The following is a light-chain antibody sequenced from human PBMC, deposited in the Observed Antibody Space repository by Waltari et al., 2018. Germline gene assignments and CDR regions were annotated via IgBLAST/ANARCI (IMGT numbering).Light chain of an antibody. J-gene: IGLJ3*02. CDR1: SPNIGSKP. CDR3: AAWDDSLNGWV. V-gene: IGLV1-44*01. Sequence: QSVLTQSPSASGTPGQRVTLSCSGSSPNIGSKPCNWHKQFSGPAPKLLISTNNQRPSGFPDRFSGSKSGTSASLAISGLQSEDEADYFCAAWDDSLNGWVFGGGTKLSVL. CDR2: TNN.